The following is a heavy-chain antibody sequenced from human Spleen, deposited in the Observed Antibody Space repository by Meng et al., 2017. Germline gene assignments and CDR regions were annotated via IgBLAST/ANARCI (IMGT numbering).Heavy chain of an antibody. V-gene: IGHV7-4-1*02. CDR3: ARGPRGGWFDH. J-gene: IGHJ5*02. CDR2: INTESGSP. CDR1: GYTFTTYN. D-gene: IGHD2-15*01. Sequence: QVQLVQSGSELKKPGASVKLSCKASGYTFTTYNLHWVRQAPGQGLEWMGWINTESGSPRSAQGFTGRFAFSLDTSVSTAYLDISSLKADDTAVYFCARGPRGGWFDHWGQGTLVTVSS.